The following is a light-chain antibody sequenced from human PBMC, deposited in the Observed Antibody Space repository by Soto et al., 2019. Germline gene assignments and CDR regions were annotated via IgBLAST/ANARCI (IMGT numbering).Light chain of an antibody. CDR1: QSVSSSY. V-gene: IGKV3-20*01. Sequence: IVMTQSPATLSMSPGERATLSCRASQSVSSSYLAWYQQKPGQAPRLLIYGASSRATGIPDRFSGSGSGTDFTLTINRLEPEDFAVYSCQQYGRSITFGQGTRLEI. CDR2: GAS. CDR3: QQYGRSIT. J-gene: IGKJ5*01.